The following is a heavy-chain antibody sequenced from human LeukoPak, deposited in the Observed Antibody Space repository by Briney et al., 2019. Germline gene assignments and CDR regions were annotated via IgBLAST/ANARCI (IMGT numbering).Heavy chain of an antibody. CDR1: GGTFSSYA. Sequence: ASVKVSCKASGGTFSSYAISWVRQAPGQGLEWMGGIIPIFGTANYAQKFQGRVTITADESTSTAYMELSSLRSEDTAVYYCARVAPRAVAGLDYWGQGTLVTVSS. V-gene: IGHV1-69*13. J-gene: IGHJ4*02. CDR3: ARVAPRAVAGLDY. D-gene: IGHD6-19*01. CDR2: IIPIFGTA.